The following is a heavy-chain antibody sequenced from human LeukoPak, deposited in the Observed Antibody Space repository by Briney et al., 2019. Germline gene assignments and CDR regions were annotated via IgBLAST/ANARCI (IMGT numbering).Heavy chain of an antibody. J-gene: IGHJ2*01. CDR2: IYHSGST. D-gene: IGHD4-23*01. V-gene: IGHV4-30-2*01. CDR3: AREYRGKDLSYWYFDL. Sequence: SETLSLTCAVSGGSISSGGYSWSWIRQPPGKGLEWIGYIYHSGSTYYNPSLKSRVTISVDRSKNQFSLKLSSVTAADTAVYYCAREYRGKDLSYWYFDLWGRGTLVTVSS. CDR1: GGSISSGGYS.